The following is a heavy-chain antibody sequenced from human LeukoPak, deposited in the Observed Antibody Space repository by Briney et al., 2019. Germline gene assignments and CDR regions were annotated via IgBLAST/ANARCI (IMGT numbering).Heavy chain of an antibody. CDR3: ARPGWERKGLFDY. V-gene: IGHV4-39*01. Sequence: SETLSLTCTVSGGSISSSSYYWGWIRQPPGKGLEWIGSIYYSGSTYYNPSLKSRVTISVDTSKNQSSLKLSSVTAADTAVYYCARPGWERKGLFDYWGQGTLVTVSS. CDR2: IYYSGST. CDR1: GGSISSSSYY. D-gene: IGHD1-26*01. J-gene: IGHJ4*02.